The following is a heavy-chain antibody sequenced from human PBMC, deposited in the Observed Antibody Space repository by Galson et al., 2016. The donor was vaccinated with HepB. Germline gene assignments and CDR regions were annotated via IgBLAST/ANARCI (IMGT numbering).Heavy chain of an antibody. V-gene: IGHV3-53*01. D-gene: IGHD6-13*01. CDR1: GIIINRHY. CDR2: IYSGGGT. J-gene: IGHJ4*02. Sequence: SLRLSCAASGIIINRHYMTWVRQAPGKGLEWVSSIYSGGGTDYADSVKGRFTISRDSSRNTLLLQMSNLRPEDTAVYYCARDPNAAATGTWGWGQGTLVTVSS. CDR3: ARDPNAAATGTWG.